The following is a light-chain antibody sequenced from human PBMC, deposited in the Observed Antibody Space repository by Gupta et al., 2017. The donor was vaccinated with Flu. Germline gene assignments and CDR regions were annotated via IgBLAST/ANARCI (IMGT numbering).Light chain of an antibody. Sequence: EIVLTQSPGTLSLSPGDRATLSCRASQSIGDSYLAWYQQKPGRAPRLLISGVSNRAAGIPDRFSGSGSGTDFSLTISRLEPEDFAVYYCQQFGRSPPSWTFGQGTKVEVK. CDR2: GVS. CDR1: QSIGDSY. V-gene: IGKV3-20*01. CDR3: QQFGRSPPSWT. J-gene: IGKJ1*01.